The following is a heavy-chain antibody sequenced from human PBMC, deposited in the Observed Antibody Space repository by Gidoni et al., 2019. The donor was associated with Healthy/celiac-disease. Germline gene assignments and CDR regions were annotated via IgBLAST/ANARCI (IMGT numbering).Heavy chain of an antibody. CDR2: ISYDGSNK. J-gene: IGHJ3*02. CDR3: ARGMEGYGSGVLGAFDI. Sequence: QVQLVESGGGVVQPGRSLRLSCAASGFTFSSYAMHWVRQATGKGLEWVAVISYDGSNKYYADSVKGRFTISRDNSKNTLYLQMNSLRAEDTAVYYCARGMEGYGSGVLGAFDIWGQGTMVTVSS. CDR1: GFTFSSYA. D-gene: IGHD3-10*01. V-gene: IGHV3-30-3*01.